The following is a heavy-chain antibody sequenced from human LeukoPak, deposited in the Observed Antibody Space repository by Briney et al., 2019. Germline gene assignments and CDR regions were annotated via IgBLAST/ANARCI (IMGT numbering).Heavy chain of an antibody. CDR2: IYYSGST. V-gene: IGHV4-59*08. CDR1: GGSISSYY. Sequence: PSETLSLTCTVSGGSISSYYWSWIRQPPGKGLEWIGYIYYSGSTNYNPSLKSRVTITVDTSKNQFSLKLSSVTAADTAVYYCARSGYYSGDAFDIWGQGTMVTVSS. D-gene: IGHD3-22*01. CDR3: ARSGYYSGDAFDI. J-gene: IGHJ3*02.